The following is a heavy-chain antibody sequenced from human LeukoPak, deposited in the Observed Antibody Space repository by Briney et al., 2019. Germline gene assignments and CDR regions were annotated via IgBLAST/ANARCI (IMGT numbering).Heavy chain of an antibody. CDR3: ARDGTSAGLYFDL. D-gene: IGHD6-13*01. CDR2: IRQDGSEK. V-gene: IGHV3-7*01. J-gene: IGHJ4*01. CDR1: GFTFTDYW. Sequence: GGSLRLSCEVSGFTFTDYWLNWVRQAPGKGPEWVASIRQDGSEKTYVDSVKGRFTISRDNTKNSLSLQLNGLRDEDTAVYYCARDGTSAGLYFDLWGQGTLVSVSS.